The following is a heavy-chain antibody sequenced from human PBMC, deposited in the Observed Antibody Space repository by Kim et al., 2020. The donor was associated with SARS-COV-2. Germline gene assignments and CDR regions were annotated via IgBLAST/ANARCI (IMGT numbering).Heavy chain of an antibody. V-gene: IGHV3-30*18. CDR1: GFTFSSYG. Sequence: GGSLRLSCAASGFTFSSYGMHWVRQAPGKGLEWVAVISYDGSNKYYADSVKGRFTISRDNSKNTLYLQMNSLRAEDTAVYYCAKDDPSHLNYYDSRPFGYYYGMDVWGQGPTVPVSS. CDR2: ISYDGSNK. J-gene: IGHJ6*02. D-gene: IGHD3-22*01. CDR3: AKDDPSHLNYYDSRPFGYYYGMDV.